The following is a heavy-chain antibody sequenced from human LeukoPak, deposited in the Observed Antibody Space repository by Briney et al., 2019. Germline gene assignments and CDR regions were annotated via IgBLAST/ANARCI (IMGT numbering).Heavy chain of an antibody. D-gene: IGHD6-19*01. CDR1: GYSFSSYD. J-gene: IGHJ4*02. V-gene: IGHV1-18*01. Sequence: ASVKVSCKASGYSFSSYDINWVRQAPGQGLEWMGWISAYNGNTNYAQKLQGRVTMTTDTSTSTAYMELRSLRSDDTAVYYCATVAVAGDLDYWGQGTLVTVSS. CDR3: ATVAVAGDLDY. CDR2: ISAYNGNT.